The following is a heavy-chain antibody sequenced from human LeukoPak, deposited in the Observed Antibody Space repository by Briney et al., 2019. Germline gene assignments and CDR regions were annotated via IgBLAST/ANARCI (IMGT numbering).Heavy chain of an antibody. V-gene: IGHV2-5*02. CDR2: IYWDDDK. J-gene: IGHJ4*02. D-gene: IGHD1-20*01. Sequence: SGPTLVNPTQTLTLTCSFSGFSLTTRPLGVGWIRQPPGKALECLAVIYWDDDKRYNPSLKTRLTVTTATSKNQVVLIMTNMDPVDTATYYCAHRRSGYDWNHGDFDYWGQGTLVTVSS. CDR3: AHRRSGYDWNHGDFDY. CDR1: GFSLTTRPLG.